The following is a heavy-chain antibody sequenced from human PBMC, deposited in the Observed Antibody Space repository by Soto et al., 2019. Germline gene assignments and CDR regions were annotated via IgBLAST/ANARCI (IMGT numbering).Heavy chain of an antibody. Sequence: PSETLSLTCSVSGASIYNGGYFWSWIRQSPGKGLEWIGHIHNSGSPYNNPSLKSRVTISADTSMNQFSLNLSSVTAADTAMYYCARAGVATIYPGNNWFDPWGQGTLVTVSS. V-gene: IGHV4-30-4*01. CDR3: ARAGVATIYPGNNWFDP. J-gene: IGHJ5*02. D-gene: IGHD5-12*01. CDR1: GASIYNGGYF. CDR2: IHNSGSP.